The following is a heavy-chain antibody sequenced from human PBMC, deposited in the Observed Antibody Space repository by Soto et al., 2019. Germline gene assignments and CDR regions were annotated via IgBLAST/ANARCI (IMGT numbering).Heavy chain of an antibody. J-gene: IGHJ6*02. CDR3: ARNATYSTTISQYTGMEV. V-gene: IGHV1-69*01. CDR1: GGTFSNFI. CDR2: IVPMLGTP. Sequence: QVQLVQSGAEVKEPGSSVRVSCKASGGTFSNFIMNWVRQTPGQGLEWMGGIVPMLGTPTYAEKFNGRVTTSAAGSTNADYMELTCLRAEDTSIYYCARNATYSTTISQYTGMEVWGQGTKVTVS. D-gene: IGHD6-13*01.